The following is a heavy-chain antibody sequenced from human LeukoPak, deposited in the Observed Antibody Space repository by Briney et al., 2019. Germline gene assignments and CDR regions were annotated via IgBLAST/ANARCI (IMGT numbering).Heavy chain of an antibody. V-gene: IGHV4-34*01. CDR1: NGSFSGYY. CDR2: INHSGST. CDR3: ARGWGYSSTWYRRGWFDP. D-gene: IGHD6-13*01. J-gene: IGHJ5*02. Sequence: SETLSLTCAVYNGSFSGYYWSWIRQPPGKGLEWIGEINHSGSTNYNSSLKSRVTISVDTSKNQFSLKLRSVTAADTAMYYCARGWGYSSTWYRRGWFDPWGQGALATVSS.